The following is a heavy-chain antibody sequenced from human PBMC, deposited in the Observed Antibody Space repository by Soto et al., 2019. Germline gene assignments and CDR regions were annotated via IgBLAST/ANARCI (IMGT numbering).Heavy chain of an antibody. V-gene: IGHV1-18*04. J-gene: IGHJ6*02. Sequence: ASVKVSCKASGFTFTTYCIGWVRQAPVQGLEWMGWISAYNGNTNYAQKLQGRVTMTTDTSTSTAYMELRSLRSDDTAVYYCARCGYCSSTSRYRGAVYYSGMDVWAQGTTVTVSS. CDR2: ISAYNGNT. CDR3: ARCGYCSSTSRYRGAVYYSGMDV. D-gene: IGHD2-2*02. CDR1: GFTFTTYC.